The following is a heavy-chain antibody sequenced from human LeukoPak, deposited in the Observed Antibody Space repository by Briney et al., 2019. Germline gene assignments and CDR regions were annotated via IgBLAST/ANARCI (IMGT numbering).Heavy chain of an antibody. Sequence: ASVKVSCKASGYTFTGYYMHWVRQAPGQGLEWMGWINPNSGGTNYAQKFQGRVTMTRDTSISTAYMELSRLRSDDTAVYYCARGVQWSNWNYGSGGVTEFDYWGQGTLVTVSS. CDR3: ARGVQWSNWNYGSGGVTEFDY. CDR2: INPNSGGT. D-gene: IGHD1-7*01. J-gene: IGHJ4*02. CDR1: GYTFTGYY. V-gene: IGHV1-2*02.